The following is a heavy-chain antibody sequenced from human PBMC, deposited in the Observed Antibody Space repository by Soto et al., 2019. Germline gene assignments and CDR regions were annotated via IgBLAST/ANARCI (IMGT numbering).Heavy chain of an antibody. J-gene: IGHJ4*02. CDR3: AKDRRAGGNSAFYFDF. D-gene: IGHD3-16*01. V-gene: IGHV3-23*01. CDR2: ISATGGGT. CDR1: GFKFSNYA. Sequence: GGSLRLSCADSGFKFSNYAMSWVRQAPGKGLEWVSPISATGGGTYYADSVKGRFTISRDNSHNTLYLQVHSLTAEDTAVYYCAKDRRAGGNSAFYFDFWGQGAQVTVSS.